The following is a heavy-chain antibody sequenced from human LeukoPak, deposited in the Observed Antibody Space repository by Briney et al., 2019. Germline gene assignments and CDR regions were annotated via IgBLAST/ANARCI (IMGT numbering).Heavy chain of an antibody. Sequence: ASVKVSCKASGGTFSSYAMSWVRQAPGKGLEWVSAIRGSGGSTYYADSVKGRFTISRDSSKNTLYLQMNSLRAEDTAVYYCAKAGEYSRAWYYYYMDVWGKGTTVTVSS. J-gene: IGHJ6*03. CDR3: AKAGEYSRAWYYYYMDV. CDR2: IRGSGGST. V-gene: IGHV3-23*01. CDR1: GGTFSSYA. D-gene: IGHD6-6*01.